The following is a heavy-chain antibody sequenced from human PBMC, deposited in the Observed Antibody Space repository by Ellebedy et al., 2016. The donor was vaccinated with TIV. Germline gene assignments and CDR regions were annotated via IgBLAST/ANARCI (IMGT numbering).Heavy chain of an antibody. CDR2: INSDGSST. Sequence: GESLKISCRTSGFIFTSHYMNWVRQAPGKGLVWVSRINSDGSSTIYADSVKGRFTISRDNAKNTLYLQMNSLRAEDTALYYCARNRYCSAGDCYALGYWGQGTLVTVSS. CDR3: ARNRYCSAGDCYALGY. CDR1: GFIFTSHY. D-gene: IGHD2-15*01. V-gene: IGHV3-74*01. J-gene: IGHJ4*02.